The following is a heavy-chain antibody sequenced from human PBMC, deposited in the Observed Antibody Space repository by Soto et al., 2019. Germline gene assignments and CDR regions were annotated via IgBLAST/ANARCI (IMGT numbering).Heavy chain of an antibody. J-gene: IGHJ4*02. CDR2: IYYSGST. CDR3: ARSPITMVRGVIIPDRFDY. CDR1: GGSISSYY. D-gene: IGHD3-10*01. Sequence: SETLSLTCTVSGGSISSYYWSWIRQPPGKGLEWIGYIYYSGSTNYNPSLKSRVTISVDTSKNQFSLKLSSVTAADTAVYYCARSPITMVRGVIIPDRFDYWGQGTLVTVSS. V-gene: IGHV4-59*01.